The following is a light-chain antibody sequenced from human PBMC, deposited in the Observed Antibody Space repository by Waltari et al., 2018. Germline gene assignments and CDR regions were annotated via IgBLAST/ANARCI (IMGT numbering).Light chain of an antibody. CDR2: EGT. J-gene: IGLJ3*02. CDR1: SSDVGSCNL. CDR3: CSYVRDITWV. V-gene: IGLV2-23*01. Sequence: QSALTQPASVSGSPGQSITISCTGTSSDVGSCNLVSWYQHHPGKALKLMIYEGTQRPSGVSDRFSGSKSGDTASLTISELQAEDEADYYCCSYVRDITWVFGGGTKLTVL.